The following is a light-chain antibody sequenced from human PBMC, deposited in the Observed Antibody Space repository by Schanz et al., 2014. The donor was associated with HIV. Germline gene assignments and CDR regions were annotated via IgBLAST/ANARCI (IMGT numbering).Light chain of an antibody. V-gene: IGLV2-14*01. Sequence: QSALTQPASVSGSPGQSITISCTGTSSDVGAYNSVSWYQEHPGKAPKLLIYEVTKRPSGVSGRFSGSKSGNTASLTVSGLQAEDEANYYCTSYASTSTVVFGGGTKLTVL. J-gene: IGLJ2*01. CDR1: SSDVGAYNS. CDR3: TSYASTSTVV. CDR2: EVT.